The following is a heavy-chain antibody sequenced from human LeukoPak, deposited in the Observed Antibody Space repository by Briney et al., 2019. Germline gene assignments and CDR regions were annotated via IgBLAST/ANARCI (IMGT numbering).Heavy chain of an antibody. J-gene: IGHJ4*02. Sequence: GGSLRLSCAASGFTFSSYWMNWVRQAPRKGLEWVANIKQDGNEEYYVDSVKGRFTISRDNAKNSLYLQMNSLRAEDTAVYYCARDVLTSTGHYWGQGTLVTVSS. V-gene: IGHV3-7*01. CDR1: GFTFSSYW. D-gene: IGHD3-10*01. CDR3: ARDVLTSTGHY. CDR2: IKQDGNEE.